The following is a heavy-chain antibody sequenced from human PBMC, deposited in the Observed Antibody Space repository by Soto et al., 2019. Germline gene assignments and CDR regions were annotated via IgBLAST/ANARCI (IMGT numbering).Heavy chain of an antibody. CDR3: ALLGGGGTPPSYYYYYGMDV. Sequence: PGGSLRLSCAASGFTFSSYGMHWVRQAPGKGLEWVAVIWYDGSNKYYAETVKGRFTISRNNSKKTLYLQMNSLRAVDTAVYYCALLGGGGTPPSYYYYYGMDVWGQGTTVTVSS. V-gene: IGHV3-33*01. J-gene: IGHJ6*02. CDR1: GFTFSSYG. D-gene: IGHD1-26*01. CDR2: IWYDGSNK.